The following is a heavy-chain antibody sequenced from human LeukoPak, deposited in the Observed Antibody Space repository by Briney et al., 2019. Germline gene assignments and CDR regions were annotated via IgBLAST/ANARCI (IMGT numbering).Heavy chain of an antibody. CDR1: GGSFSGYY. J-gene: IGHJ5*02. CDR3: ARVRRYCSGGSCYSSWFDP. V-gene: IGHV4-34*01. D-gene: IGHD2-15*01. Sequence: SETLSLTCAVYGGSFSGYYWSWIRQPPGKGLEWIGEINHSGSTNYNPSLKSRVTISVDTSKNQFSLKLSSVTAADTAVYYCARVRRYCSGGSCYSSWFDPWGQGTLVTVSS. CDR2: INHSGST.